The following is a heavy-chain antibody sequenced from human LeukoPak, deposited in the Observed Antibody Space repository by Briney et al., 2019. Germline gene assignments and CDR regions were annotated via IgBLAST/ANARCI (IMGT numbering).Heavy chain of an antibody. J-gene: IGHJ3*02. Sequence: APVKVSCKASGYTFTSYGISWVRQAPGQGPEWMGWISAYNGNTNYAQKLQGRVTMTTDTSTSTAYMELRSLRSDDTAVYYCARDAERELHAFDIWGQGTMVTVSS. D-gene: IGHD1-26*01. V-gene: IGHV1-18*01. CDR3: ARDAERELHAFDI. CDR1: GYTFTSYG. CDR2: ISAYNGNT.